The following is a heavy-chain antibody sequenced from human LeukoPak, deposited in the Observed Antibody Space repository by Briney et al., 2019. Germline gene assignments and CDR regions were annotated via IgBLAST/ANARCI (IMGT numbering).Heavy chain of an antibody. Sequence: SQTLSLTCALSGDSVSSNSASWNWIRQSPSRGLEWLGRTYYRSKWYNDYAVSVKSRITINPDTSKNQFSPQLNSVTPEDTAVYYCTRGHSSTLDHWGQGTLVTVSS. CDR2: TYYRSKWYN. J-gene: IGHJ4*02. D-gene: IGHD6-13*01. CDR1: GDSVSSNSAS. V-gene: IGHV6-1*01. CDR3: TRGHSSTLDH.